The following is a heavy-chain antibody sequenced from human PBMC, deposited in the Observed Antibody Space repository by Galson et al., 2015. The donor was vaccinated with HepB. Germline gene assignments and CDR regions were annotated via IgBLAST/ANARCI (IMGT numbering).Heavy chain of an antibody. CDR3: ARGKVGGNYYYYMDV. CDR1: GGSITNYY. D-gene: IGHD1-26*01. J-gene: IGHJ6*03. CDR2: MYYSGST. Sequence: SETLSLTCTVSGGSITNYYWTWIRQPPGKGLEWIGYMYYSGSTNYNPSLNNRVTMSVDTSRNQFSLRLSSVTAADTAVYFCARGKVGGNYYYYMDVWGKGTTVTVSS. V-gene: IGHV4-59*01.